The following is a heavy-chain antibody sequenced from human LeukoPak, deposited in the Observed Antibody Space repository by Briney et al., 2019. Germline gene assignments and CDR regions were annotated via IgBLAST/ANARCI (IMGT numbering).Heavy chain of an antibody. CDR1: GGSFSSYY. J-gene: IGHJ6*02. CDR3: ARGLIFPTGFIAARPGYYYGMDV. CDR2: IYYSGST. D-gene: IGHD6-6*01. Sequence: SETLSLTCAVYGGSFSSYYWSWIRQPPGKGLEWIGYIYYSGSTNYNPSLKSRVTISVDASKNQFSLKLSSVTAADTAVYYCARGLIFPTGFIAARPGYYYGMDVWGQGTTVTVSS. V-gene: IGHV4-59*01.